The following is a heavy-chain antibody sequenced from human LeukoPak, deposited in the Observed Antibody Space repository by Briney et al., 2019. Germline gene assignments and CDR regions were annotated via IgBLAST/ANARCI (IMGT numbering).Heavy chain of an antibody. CDR2: IYYSGST. CDR1: GGSISSGGYY. Sequence: SDTLSLTCTVSGGSISSGGYYWSWIRQRPGKGLEWIGFIYYSGSTYYKPSLKSRVTISLDTSKNQFSLNLSSVTAADTAVYYCARATGGAAAADFDPWGQGTLVTVSP. V-gene: IGHV4-31*03. J-gene: IGHJ5*02. CDR3: ARATGGAAAADFDP. D-gene: IGHD6-13*01.